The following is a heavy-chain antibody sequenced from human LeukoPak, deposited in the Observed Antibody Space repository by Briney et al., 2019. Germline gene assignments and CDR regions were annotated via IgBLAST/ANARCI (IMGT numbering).Heavy chain of an antibody. CDR3: ATDNRGYSGHDYPLDY. J-gene: IGHJ4*02. V-gene: IGHV1-24*01. CDR2: FDPEDGET. D-gene: IGHD5-12*01. CDR1: GYTLTELS. Sequence: ASVKVSCKVSGYTLTELSMHWVRQAPGKGLEWMGGFDPEDGETIYAQKFQGRVTMTEDTSTDTAYMELSSLRSEDTAVYYCATDNRGYSGHDYPLDYWGQGTLVTVSS.